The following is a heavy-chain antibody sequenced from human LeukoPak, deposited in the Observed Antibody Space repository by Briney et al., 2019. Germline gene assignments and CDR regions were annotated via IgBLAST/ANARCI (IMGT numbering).Heavy chain of an antibody. V-gene: IGHV3-7*01. CDR3: ASSGWDYYDENWFDP. D-gene: IGHD3-22*01. CDR1: GFTFSSYW. CDR2: IKQDGSEK. Sequence: PGGSLRLSCAASGFTFSSYWMSWVRQAPGKGLEWVANIKQDGSEKYYVDSVKGRFTISRDNAKNSLYLQMNSLRAEDTAVYYCASSGWDYYDENWFDPWGQGTLVTVSS. J-gene: IGHJ5*02.